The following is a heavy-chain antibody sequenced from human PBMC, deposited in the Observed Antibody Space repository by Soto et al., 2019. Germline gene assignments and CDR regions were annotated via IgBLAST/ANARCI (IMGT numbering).Heavy chain of an antibody. CDR1: GGSINSSSYF. D-gene: IGHD6-19*01. CDR2: IYYSGST. J-gene: IGHJ5*02. Sequence: SETLSLTCSVSGGSINSSSYFWGWVRQPPGKGLEWIGSIYYSGSTYYNPSLRSRVTISVDTSKNQFSLKLSSVTAADTAVFYCAKHYSSGSRNWFDPWGQGTLVTVSS. CDR3: AKHYSSGSRNWFDP. V-gene: IGHV4-39*01.